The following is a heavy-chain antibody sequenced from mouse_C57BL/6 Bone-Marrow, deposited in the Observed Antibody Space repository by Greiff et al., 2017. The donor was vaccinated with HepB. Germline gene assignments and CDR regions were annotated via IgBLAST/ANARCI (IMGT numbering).Heavy chain of an antibody. V-gene: IGHV1-7*01. CDR3: ARRILYEGFAY. CDR2: INPSSGYT. D-gene: IGHD1-1*01. CDR1: GYTFTSYW. J-gene: IGHJ3*01. Sequence: VQVVESGAELAKPGASVKLSFKASGYTFTSYWMHWVKQRPGQGLEWIGYINPSSGYTKYNQKFKDKATLTADKSSSTAYMQLSSLTYEDSAVYYCARRILYEGFAYWGQGTLVTVSA.